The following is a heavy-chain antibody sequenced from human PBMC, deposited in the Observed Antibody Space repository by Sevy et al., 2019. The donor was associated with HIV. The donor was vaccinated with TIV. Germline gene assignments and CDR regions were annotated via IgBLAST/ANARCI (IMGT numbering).Heavy chain of an antibody. CDR2: ISGTGTI. J-gene: IGHJ4*02. D-gene: IGHD3-16*02. Sequence: GGSLRLSCAASEISFSDHGMNWVSQTPGKGLEWISYISGTGTIYYTDSVKGRFAISRDNGKKLLYLQMNSLRADDTAVYYCARSMISFGGLVDNWGQGTLVTVSS. CDR1: EISFSDHG. V-gene: IGHV3-48*01. CDR3: ARSMISFGGLVDN.